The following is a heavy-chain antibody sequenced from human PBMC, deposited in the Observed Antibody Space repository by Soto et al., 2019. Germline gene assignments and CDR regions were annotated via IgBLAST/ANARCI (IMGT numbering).Heavy chain of an antibody. V-gene: IGHV3-33*01. CDR3: ARDGDTAMVRGYYYYGMDV. J-gene: IGHJ6*02. CDR1: GFTFSSYG. CDR2: IWYDGSNK. Sequence: XVSLRLSCAASGFTFSSYGMHGVRQAPGKGLEWVAVIWYDGSNKYYADSVKGRFTISRDNSKNTLYLQMNSLRAEDTAVYYCARDGDTAMVRGYYYYGMDVWGQGTTVTVSS. D-gene: IGHD5-18*01.